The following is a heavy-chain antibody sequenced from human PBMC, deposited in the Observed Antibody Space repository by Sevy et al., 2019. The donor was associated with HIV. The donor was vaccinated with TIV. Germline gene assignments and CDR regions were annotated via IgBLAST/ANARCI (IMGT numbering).Heavy chain of an antibody. CDR3: AAYSDYDSCDY. CDR1: GFTFSRYW. J-gene: IGHJ4*02. D-gene: IGHD5-12*01. V-gene: IGHV3-7*01. Sequence: GGSLRLSCAASGFTFSRYWMSWVRQAPGKGLEWMANIKQGGSEKYYVDSVKGRFTISRDNAKNSLYLQMNSLRAEDTAVYYCAAYSDYDSCDYWGQGTLVTVSS. CDR2: IKQGGSEK.